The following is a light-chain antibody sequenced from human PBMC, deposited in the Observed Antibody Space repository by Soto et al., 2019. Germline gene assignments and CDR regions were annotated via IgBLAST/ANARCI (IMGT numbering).Light chain of an antibody. CDR1: SSNIGAGYD. J-gene: IGLJ1*01. CDR2: GNG. Sequence: QSALTQPPSVSGAPGQRVTISCTGSSSNIGAGYDVHWYQQLPGTAPKLLIYGNGNRPSGVPDRFSGSKSGTSASLAITGLQAEDEADYYCQSYDSSLSVLYVFGTGTKVT. V-gene: IGLV1-40*01. CDR3: QSYDSSLSVLYV.